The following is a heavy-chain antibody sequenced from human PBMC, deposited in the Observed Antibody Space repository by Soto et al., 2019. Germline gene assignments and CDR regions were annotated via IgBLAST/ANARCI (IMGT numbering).Heavy chain of an antibody. J-gene: IGHJ5*02. V-gene: IGHV4-59*01. Sequence: SETLSLTCTVSGGSISSYYWSWIRQPPGKGLEWIGYIYYSGSTNYNPSLKSRVTISVDTSKNQFSLKLSSVTAADTAVYYCARGGNSIPVDPWGQGTLVTVSS. CDR2: IYYSGST. CDR3: ARGGNSIPVDP. CDR1: GGSISSYY.